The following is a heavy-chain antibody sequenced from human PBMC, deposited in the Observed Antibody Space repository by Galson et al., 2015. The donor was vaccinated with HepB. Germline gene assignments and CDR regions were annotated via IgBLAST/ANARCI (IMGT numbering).Heavy chain of an antibody. CDR2: ISSDGKNE. CDR1: GFTFDNFN. CDR3: TRVSVAFRSWYQPDSFLF. D-gene: IGHD2-2*01. V-gene: IGHV3-30*04. J-gene: IGHJ1*01. Sequence: SLRLSCAASGFTFDNFNIHWVRQTPGKGLEWVAVISSDGKNEHYADSVRGRFTISRDNSRNIVDLQMNSLRVEDTALYYCTRVSVAFRSWYQPDSFLFWGQGTLVTVSS.